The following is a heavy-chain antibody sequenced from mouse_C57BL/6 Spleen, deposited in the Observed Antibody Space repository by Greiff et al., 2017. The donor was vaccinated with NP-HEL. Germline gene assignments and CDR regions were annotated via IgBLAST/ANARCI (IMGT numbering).Heavy chain of an antibody. D-gene: IGHD2-1*01. J-gene: IGHJ3*01. CDR3: AMFYYGNFWFAY. V-gene: IGHV1-82*01. CDR1: GYAFSSSW. Sequence: QVQLQQSGPELVKPGASVKISCKASGYAFSSSWMNWVKQRPGKGLEWIGRIYPGDGDTNYNGKFKGKATLTAEKSSSTAYMQLSSLTSEDSAVYFCAMFYYGNFWFAYWGQGTLVTVSA. CDR2: IYPGDGDT.